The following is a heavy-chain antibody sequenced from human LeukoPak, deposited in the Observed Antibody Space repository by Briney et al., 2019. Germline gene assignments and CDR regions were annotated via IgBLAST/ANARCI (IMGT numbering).Heavy chain of an antibody. Sequence: SETLSLTCAVYGGSFSGYYWSWIRQPPGKGLEWIGEINHSGSTNYNPSLKSRVTISVDTSKNQFSLKLSSVTAADTAVYYCARGKYNRGYSYGNFEYWGQGTLVTVSS. J-gene: IGHJ4*02. CDR3: ARGKYNRGYSYGNFEY. CDR1: GGSFSGYY. D-gene: IGHD5-18*01. V-gene: IGHV4-34*01. CDR2: INHSGST.